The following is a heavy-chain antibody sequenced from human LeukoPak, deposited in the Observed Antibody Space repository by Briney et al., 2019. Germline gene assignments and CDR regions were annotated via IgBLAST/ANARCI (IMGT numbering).Heavy chain of an antibody. D-gene: IGHD3-10*01. V-gene: IGHV4-59*01. CDR2: ISYSGSA. CDR1: GGSISSYY. CDR3: ARAKYYYGSGSPYYFDY. J-gene: IGHJ4*02. Sequence: SETLSLTCTVSGGSISSYYWSWIRQPPGKGLEWIGYISYSGSANYNPSLKSRVTISVDTSENQFSLRLSSVTAADTAVYYCARAKYYYGSGSPYYFDYWGQGTLVTVSS.